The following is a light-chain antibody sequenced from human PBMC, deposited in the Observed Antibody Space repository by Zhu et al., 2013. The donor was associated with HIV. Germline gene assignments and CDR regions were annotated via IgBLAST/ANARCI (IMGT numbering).Light chain of an antibody. Sequence: QSVLTQPPSVSAAPGQKVSISCSGGSSNIGSNYVSWYQQFPGTAPKLLVYDNTKRLSGIPGRFSGAKSGASATLDISGLQTGDEADYFCGTWDTNLRVVVFGGGTKLTVL. J-gene: IGLJ2*01. CDR2: DNT. CDR3: GTWDTNLRVVV. CDR1: SSNIGSNY. V-gene: IGLV1-51*01.